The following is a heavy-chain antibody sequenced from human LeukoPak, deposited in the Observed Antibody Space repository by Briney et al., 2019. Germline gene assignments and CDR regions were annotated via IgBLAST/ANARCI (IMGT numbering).Heavy chain of an antibody. Sequence: PGGALRLSCADSGFTFDDYAMHWVRQAPGKGLEWVSLISWDGGSTYYADSVKGRFTISRDNSKNSLYLQMNSLRAEDTALYYCAKDNQFDWYSSSYLEYWGQGTLVTVSS. CDR1: GFTFDDYA. D-gene: IGHD6-6*01. CDR2: ISWDGGST. CDR3: AKDNQFDWYSSSYLEY. J-gene: IGHJ4*02. V-gene: IGHV3-43D*04.